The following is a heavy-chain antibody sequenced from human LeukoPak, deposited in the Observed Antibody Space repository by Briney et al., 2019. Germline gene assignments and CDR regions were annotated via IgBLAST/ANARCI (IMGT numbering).Heavy chain of an antibody. J-gene: IGHJ4*02. CDR2: IYSGGST. D-gene: IGHD6-19*01. CDR3: PRALYSSGWYPFDY. V-gene: IGHV3-66*02. Sequence: HPGGSLRLSCAASGFTVSSNYMSWVRQAPGKGLEWVSVIYSGGSTYYADSVKGRFTISRDNSKNTLYLQMNSLRAEDTAVYYCPRALYSSGWYPFDYWGQGTLVTVPS. CDR1: GFTVSSNY.